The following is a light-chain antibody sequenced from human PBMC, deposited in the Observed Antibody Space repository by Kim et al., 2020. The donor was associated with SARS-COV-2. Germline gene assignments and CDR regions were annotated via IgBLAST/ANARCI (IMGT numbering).Light chain of an antibody. J-gene: IGLJ2*01. V-gene: IGLV4-69*01. CDR3: QTWGTGVV. Sequence: GASAKLTFTLSSGHSSYAIAWHQQQPGKGPRYLMKLNSDGSHSKGDGIPDRFSGSSSGAERYLTISSLQSEDEADYYCQTWGTGVVFGGGTQLTVL. CDR1: SGHSSYA. CDR2: LNSDGSH.